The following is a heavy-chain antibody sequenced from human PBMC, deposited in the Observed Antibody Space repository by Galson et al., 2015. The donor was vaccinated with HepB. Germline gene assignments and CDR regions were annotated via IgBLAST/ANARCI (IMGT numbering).Heavy chain of an antibody. J-gene: IGHJ6*03. CDR2: IYYSGST. V-gene: IGHV4-59*01. CDR3: ARVHSSSWYELDYYYYMDV. CDR1: GGSISSYY. Sequence: SETLSLTCTVSGGSISSYYWSWIRQPPGKGLEWIGYIYYSGSTNYNPSLKSRVTISVDTSKNQFSLKLSSVTAADTAVYYCARVHSSSWYELDYYYYMDVWGKGTTVTVSS. D-gene: IGHD6-13*01.